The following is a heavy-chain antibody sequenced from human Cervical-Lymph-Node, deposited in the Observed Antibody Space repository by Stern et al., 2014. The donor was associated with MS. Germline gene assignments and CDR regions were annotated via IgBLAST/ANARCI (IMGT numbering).Heavy chain of an antibody. CDR2: ISWNSGRS. J-gene: IGHJ4*02. V-gene: IGHV3-9*01. CDR3: AKDVAEISGYYGYFDF. Sequence: EVQLVESGGGLGQPGRSLRLSCASSGFTFEDYAMHWVRQIPGKGLEWVAGISWNSGRSVYADSVKGRFTISRDNAKNSLYLQMNSLRPEDSALYYCAKDVAEISGYYGYFDFWGQGTLVTVSS. D-gene: IGHD5-12*01. CDR1: GFTFEDYA.